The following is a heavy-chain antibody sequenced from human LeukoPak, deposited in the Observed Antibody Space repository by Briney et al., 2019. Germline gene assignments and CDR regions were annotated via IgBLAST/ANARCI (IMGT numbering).Heavy chain of an antibody. Sequence: PGGSLRLSCAASGFTFSSYSMNWVRQAPGKGLEWVSSISSSSSYVYYADSVKGRFTIPRDNAKNSLYLQMNSLRAEDTAVYYCARAGSSGWYVDYYYYGMDVWGQGTTVTVSS. CDR3: ARAGSSGWYVDYYYYGMDV. CDR2: ISSSSSYV. J-gene: IGHJ6*02. CDR1: GFTFSSYS. V-gene: IGHV3-21*01. D-gene: IGHD6-19*01.